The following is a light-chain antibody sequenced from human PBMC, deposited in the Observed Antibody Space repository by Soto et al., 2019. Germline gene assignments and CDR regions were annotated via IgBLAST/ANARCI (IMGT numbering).Light chain of an antibody. Sequence: QSVLTQPPSASGSPRQAVTISCTGTSSDVGGYNYVSWYQQHPGKVPKLMVYEVNKGPSGVPDGFSGSKSGNTASLTVSGLQAEDEADYYCTSYAGGNNVFGTGTKVTVL. CDR1: SSDVGGYNY. V-gene: IGLV2-8*01. CDR2: EVN. J-gene: IGLJ1*01. CDR3: TSYAGGNNV.